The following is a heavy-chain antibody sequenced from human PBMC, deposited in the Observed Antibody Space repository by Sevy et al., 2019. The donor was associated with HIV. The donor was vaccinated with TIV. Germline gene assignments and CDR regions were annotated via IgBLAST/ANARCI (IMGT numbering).Heavy chain of an antibody. Sequence: GGSLRLSCAASEFTFSSYWMSWVRQAPGKGLEWVANIKQDGSEKYYVDSVKGRFTISSDNAKNSLYLQMNSLRAEDTAVYYCARSGGRYDYGMDVWGQGTMVTVSS. J-gene: IGHJ6*02. D-gene: IGHD2-8*02. CDR2: IKQDGSEK. V-gene: IGHV3-7*01. CDR1: EFTFSSYW. CDR3: ARSGGRYDYGMDV.